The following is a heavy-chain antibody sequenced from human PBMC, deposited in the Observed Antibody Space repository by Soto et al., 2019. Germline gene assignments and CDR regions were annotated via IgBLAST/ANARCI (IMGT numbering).Heavy chain of an antibody. V-gene: IGHV5-51*01. D-gene: IGHD6-13*01. CDR2: IYPGDSDT. CDR1: GYSFTSYW. CDR3: ARHLSPGKSSSWYDHQDYYYGMDV. Sequence: RGESLKISCKGSGYSFTSYWIGWVRQMPGKGLEWMGIIYPGDSDTRYSPSFQGQVTISADKSISTAYLQWSSLKASDTAMYYCARHLSPGKSSSWYDHQDYYYGMDVWGQGTTVTVSS. J-gene: IGHJ6*02.